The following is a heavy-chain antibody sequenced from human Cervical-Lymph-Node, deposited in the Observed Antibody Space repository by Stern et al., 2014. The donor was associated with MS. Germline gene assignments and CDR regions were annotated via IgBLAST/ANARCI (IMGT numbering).Heavy chain of an antibody. CDR3: AKDVSDSSAWYYFDY. D-gene: IGHD6-19*01. J-gene: IGHJ4*02. V-gene: IGHV3-30*18. CDR2: ISHDGSNK. CDR1: GFTFSRYG. Sequence: VQLVESGGGVVQPGRSLRLTCAASGFTFSRYGMHWVRQAPGKGLEWVALISHDGSNKYYADSVRGRFTISRDKSKNTLYLQMNSLRAEDTAVYYCAKDVSDSSAWYYFDYWGQGNLVTVSS.